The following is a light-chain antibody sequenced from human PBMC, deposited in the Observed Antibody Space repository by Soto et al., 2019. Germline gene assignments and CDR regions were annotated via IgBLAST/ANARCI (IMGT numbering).Light chain of an antibody. CDR2: NAS. CDR1: QSVRTTY. Sequence: EIVLTQSPGTLSLSPGDRATPSCRASQSVRTTYLAWYQQKPGQAPRLLIYNASNRTTGIPDRFSGSGSGTDFTLTIDRLEPADFAVYFCQQYSSSQGWTFGQGTKVDIK. J-gene: IGKJ1*01. CDR3: QQYSSSQGWT. V-gene: IGKV3-20*01.